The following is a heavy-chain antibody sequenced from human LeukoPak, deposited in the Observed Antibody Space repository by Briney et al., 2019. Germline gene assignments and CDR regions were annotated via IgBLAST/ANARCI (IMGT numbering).Heavy chain of an antibody. CDR2: IYTSGST. D-gene: IGHD3-10*01. V-gene: IGHV4-61*02. J-gene: IGHJ4*02. CDR3: ATEWSYGSGSPTFDY. CDR1: GGSISSGSYY. Sequence: PSETLSLTCTVSGGSISSGSYYWSWIRQPAGKGLEWIGRIYTSGSTNYNPSLKSRVTIPVDTSKNQFSLKLSSVTAADTAVYYCATEWSYGSGSPTFDYWGQGTLVTVSS.